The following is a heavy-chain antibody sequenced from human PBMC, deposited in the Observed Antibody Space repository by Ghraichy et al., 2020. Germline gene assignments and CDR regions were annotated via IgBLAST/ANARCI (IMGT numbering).Heavy chain of an antibody. CDR3: ARRNRRFDP. CDR2: IFYSGST. Sequence: SETLSLTCTVSGDSISSTSYHWAWIRQPPGKGLEWIGHIFYSGSTSYNPSLKSRVMIFVDTSKNQFSLRLSSVTAADTAVYYCARRNRRFDPWGQGVLVTVSS. D-gene: IGHD2/OR15-2a*01. V-gene: IGHV4-39*01. CDR1: GDSISSTSYH. J-gene: IGHJ5*02.